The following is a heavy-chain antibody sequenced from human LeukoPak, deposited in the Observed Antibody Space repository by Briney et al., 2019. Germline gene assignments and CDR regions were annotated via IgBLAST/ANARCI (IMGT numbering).Heavy chain of an antibody. J-gene: IGHJ6*03. CDR1: GGSISSYY. Sequence: SETLSLTCTVSGGSISSYYWNWIRQPPGKGLEWIGYIYYSGTTNYNPSLKSRVSMSVDTSKNQFSLKLSSVTAADTAVYYCARAIRRPTVTTKRYYYYYMDVWGKGTTVTISS. V-gene: IGHV4-59*01. D-gene: IGHD4-17*01. CDR2: IYYSGTT. CDR3: ARAIRRPTVTTKRYYYYYMDV.